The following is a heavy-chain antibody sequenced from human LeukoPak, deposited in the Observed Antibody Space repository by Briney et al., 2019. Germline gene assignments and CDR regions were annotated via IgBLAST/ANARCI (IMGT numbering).Heavy chain of an antibody. CDR1: GFTFSGSA. Sequence: PGRSLRLSCAASGFTFSGSAMHWVRQASGKGLEWVGRIRSKANSYATAYAASVKGRFTISRDDSKNTAYLQMNSLKTEDTAVYYCTTSYYYYGMDVWGQGTTVTVSS. CDR2: IRSKANSYAT. CDR3: TTSYYYYGMDV. V-gene: IGHV3-73*01. J-gene: IGHJ6*02.